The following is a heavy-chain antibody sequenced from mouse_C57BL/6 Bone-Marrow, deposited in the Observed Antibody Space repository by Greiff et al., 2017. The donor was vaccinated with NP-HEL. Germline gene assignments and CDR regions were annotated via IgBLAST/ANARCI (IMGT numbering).Heavy chain of an antibody. CDR2: ISSGSSTI. D-gene: IGHD1-1*01. CDR3: ARRYYGSSHFDY. Sequence: EVKLVESGGGLVKPGGSLKLSCAASGFTFSDYGMHWVRQAPEKGLEWVAYISSGSSTIYYADTVKGRFTISRDNAKNTLFLQMTSLRSEDTAMYYCARRYYGSSHFDYWGQGTTLTVSS. J-gene: IGHJ2*01. V-gene: IGHV5-17*01. CDR1: GFTFSDYG.